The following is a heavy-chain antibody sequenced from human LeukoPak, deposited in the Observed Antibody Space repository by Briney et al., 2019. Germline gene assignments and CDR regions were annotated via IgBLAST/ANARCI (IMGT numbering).Heavy chain of an antibody. CDR2: IYYSGST. V-gene: IGHV4-59*08. D-gene: IGHD5-18*01. CDR1: GGSISSYY. CDR3: ARHGLASGYSYGFDYFDY. J-gene: IGHJ4*02. Sequence: PSETLSLTCTVSGGSISSYYWSWLRQPPGKGLEWIWYIYYSGSTNYNPSLKSRVTISVDTSKNQFSLKLSSVTAADTAVYYCARHGLASGYSYGFDYFDYWGQGTLVTVSS.